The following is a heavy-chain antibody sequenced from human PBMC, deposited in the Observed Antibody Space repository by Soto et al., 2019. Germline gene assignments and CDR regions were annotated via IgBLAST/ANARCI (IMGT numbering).Heavy chain of an antibody. D-gene: IGHD2-15*01. CDR1: VFTFSTST. CDR2: ISSSSTYT. J-gene: IGHJ4*02. CDR3: ARVGSPGYCSGGYCPPPDY. V-gene: IGHV3-21*01. Sequence: WWSLRLSCSASVFTFSTSTMNWVRQAPGQGLEWVSSISSSSTYTYYAASVKGRFTISRDNAKNSLYLQMNSLRAEDTAVYYCARVGSPGYCSGGYCPPPDYWGQGTLVTVSS.